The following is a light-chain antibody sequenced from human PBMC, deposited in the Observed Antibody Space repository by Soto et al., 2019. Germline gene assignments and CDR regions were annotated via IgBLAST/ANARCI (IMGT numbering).Light chain of an antibody. CDR3: SSYTSANTLGYV. CDR2: EVT. V-gene: IGLV2-14*01. J-gene: IGLJ1*01. CDR1: NSDVGGYDY. Sequence: QSALTQPASVSGSPGQSITISCTGTNSDVGGYDYVSWYQQHPGKAPKLIIYEVTYRPSGISNRFSGSKSGNTASLTISGLQPEDEADDYCSSYTSANTLGYVFGSGTKLTVL.